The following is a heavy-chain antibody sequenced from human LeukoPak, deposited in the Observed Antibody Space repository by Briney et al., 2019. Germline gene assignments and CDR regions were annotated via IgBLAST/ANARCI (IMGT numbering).Heavy chain of an antibody. CDR2: IYHSGST. J-gene: IGHJ4*02. D-gene: IGHD6-19*01. CDR3: ARDLYSSGWGYFDY. CDR1: GYSISSGYY. V-gene: IGHV4-38-2*02. Sequence: SETLSLACTISGYSISSGYYWGWIRQPPGKGLEWIGSIYHSGSTYYNPSLKSRVTISLDTSENQFSLKLSSVTAADTAVYYCARDLYSSGWGYFDYWGQGTLVTVSS.